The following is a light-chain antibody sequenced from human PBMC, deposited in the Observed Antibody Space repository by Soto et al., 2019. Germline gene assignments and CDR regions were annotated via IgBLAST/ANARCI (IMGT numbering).Light chain of an antibody. CDR2: GAS. CDR3: QQYSSSRT. Sequence: SHSAAALSLYTGERETLHCRASESVSSNYLAWYQQKSGQDPRLLIYGASSRATGMPDRFSGSGSGTDFTLNISRLEPEDFAVYYCQQYSSSRTFGQGTKV. CDR1: ESVSSNY. J-gene: IGKJ1*01. V-gene: IGKV3-20*01.